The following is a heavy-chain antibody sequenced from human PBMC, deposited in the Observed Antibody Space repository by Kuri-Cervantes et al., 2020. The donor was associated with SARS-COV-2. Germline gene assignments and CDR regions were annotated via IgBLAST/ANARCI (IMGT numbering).Heavy chain of an antibody. CDR1: GGSISSSSYY. CDR2: IYYSGST. Sequence: GSLRLSCTVSGGSISSSSYYWGWIRQPPGKGLEWIGSIYYSGSTNYNPSLKSRVTISVDTSKNQFSLKLSSVTAADTAVYYCARDQYYYYGMDVWGQGTTVTVSS. J-gene: IGHJ6*02. CDR3: ARDQYYYYGMDV. V-gene: IGHV4-39*07.